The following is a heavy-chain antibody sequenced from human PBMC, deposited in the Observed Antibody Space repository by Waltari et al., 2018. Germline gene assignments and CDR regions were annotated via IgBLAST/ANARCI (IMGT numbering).Heavy chain of an antibody. CDR1: GGSFSGSY. CDR2: INHRGST. Sequence: QVQLQQWGAGLLKPSETLSLTCAVYGGSFSGSYWSWLRQPPGKGLEGIGDINHRGSTNYNPSLKSRVTISVYTSTNQCSLKLSSGTAAETAVYYCAGGGGYCSSTSCWALRRYGMDVWGQGTTVTVSS. D-gene: IGHD2-2*01. V-gene: IGHV4-34*01. J-gene: IGHJ6*02. CDR3: AGGGGYCSSTSCWALRRYGMDV.